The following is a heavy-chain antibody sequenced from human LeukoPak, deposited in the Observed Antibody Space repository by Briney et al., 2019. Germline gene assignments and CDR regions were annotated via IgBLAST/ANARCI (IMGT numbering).Heavy chain of an antibody. CDR1: GGSISSSYYY. CDR3: AKSRGTSSGYSFDY. Sequence: SETLSLTCTVSGGSISSSYYYWGWIRQPPGKGLEWIGSIYYSGSTYYNPSLKSRVTISVDTSKNQFSLKLRSVTAADTAVYYCAKSRGTSSGYSFDYWGQGTLVTVSS. D-gene: IGHD3-22*01. J-gene: IGHJ4*02. CDR2: IYYSGST. V-gene: IGHV4-39*01.